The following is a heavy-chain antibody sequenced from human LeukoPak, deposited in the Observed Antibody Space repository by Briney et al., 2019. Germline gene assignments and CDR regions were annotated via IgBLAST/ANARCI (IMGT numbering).Heavy chain of an antibody. CDR2: ISDNSGNT. CDR3: SNGRTSSGTLQHDY. J-gene: IGHJ4*02. V-gene: IGHV3-23*01. CDR1: GFTFSSFA. D-gene: IGHD6-19*01. Sequence: GGFLRLSCAASGFTFSSFAMSWVRQAPGQGLEWVSAISDNSGNTYYADSVKGRFTISRDNSENTLYLQMNSLRAEDTALYYCSNGRTSSGTLQHDYWGQGTLVTVSS.